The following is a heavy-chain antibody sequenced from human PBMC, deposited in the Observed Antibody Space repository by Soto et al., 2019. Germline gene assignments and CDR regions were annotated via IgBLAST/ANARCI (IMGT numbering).Heavy chain of an antibody. CDR3: AREAARPDYYYYGMDV. CDR2: ISAYNGNT. D-gene: IGHD6-6*01. CDR1: GYTFTSYG. J-gene: IGHJ6*02. Sequence: ASVKVSCKASGYTFTSYGMSWVRQAPGQGLEWMGWISAYNGNTNYAQKLQGRVTMTTDTSTSTAYMELRSLRSDDTAVYYCAREAARPDYYYYGMDVWGQGTTVTVSS. V-gene: IGHV1-18*01.